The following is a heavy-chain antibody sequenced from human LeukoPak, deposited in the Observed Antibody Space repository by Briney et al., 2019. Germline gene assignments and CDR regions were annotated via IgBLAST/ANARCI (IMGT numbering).Heavy chain of an antibody. CDR2: IYYGGST. CDR3: ARDTCYYGSGSSSGRYYYYMDV. Sequence: PSETLSLTCTVSGGSISSGGYYWRWLRQHPGKGLEWIGYIYYGGSTYYNPSLKSRVTISVDTSKNQFSLKLSSVTAADTAVYYCARDTCYYGSGSSSGRYYYYMDVWGKGTTVTVSS. D-gene: IGHD3-10*01. J-gene: IGHJ6*03. CDR1: GGSISSGGYY. V-gene: IGHV4-31*03.